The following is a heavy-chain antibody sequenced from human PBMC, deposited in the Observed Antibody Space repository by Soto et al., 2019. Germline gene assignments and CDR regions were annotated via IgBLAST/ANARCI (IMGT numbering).Heavy chain of an antibody. J-gene: IGHJ5*01. CDR3: ATGTSSWFES. Sequence: QVQLQESGPGLVKPSQTLSLTCRVSGGSISRDSYYWTWIRQHPGKGLEWIGYIYYTGITHYSPSLRTRVTISVDTSNSQFSLNLNSVAAADTAVYYCATGTSSWFESWGQGTLVTVSS. V-gene: IGHV4-31*03. CDR2: IYYTGIT. CDR1: GGSISRDSYY. D-gene: IGHD1-1*01.